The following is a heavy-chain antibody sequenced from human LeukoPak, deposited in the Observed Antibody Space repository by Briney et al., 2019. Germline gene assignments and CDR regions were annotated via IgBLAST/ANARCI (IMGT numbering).Heavy chain of an antibody. J-gene: IGHJ4*02. V-gene: IGHV4-59*01. CDR1: GGSISSYY. CDR3: ARGFYDSSLFDY. D-gene: IGHD3-22*01. Sequence: PSETLSLTXTVSGGSISSYYWSWIRQPPGKGLEWIGYIYYSGSTNYNPSLKSRVTISVDTSKNQFSLKLSSVTAADTAVYYCARGFYDSSLFDYWGQGTLVTVSS. CDR2: IYYSGST.